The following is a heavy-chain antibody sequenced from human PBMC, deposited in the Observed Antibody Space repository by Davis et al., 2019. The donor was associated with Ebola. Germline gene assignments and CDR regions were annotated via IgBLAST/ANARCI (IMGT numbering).Heavy chain of an antibody. J-gene: IGHJ6*04. CDR1: GGSFSGYY. CDR2: INHSGST. D-gene: IGHD2-15*01. Sequence: MPSETLSLTCAVYGGSFSGYYWSWIRQPPGKGLEWIGEINHSGSTYYNPSLKSRVTISVDTSKNQFSLKLSSVTAADTAVYYCARWQVVVVVAATPPSGHYGMDVWGKGTTVTVSS. V-gene: IGHV4-34*01. CDR3: ARWQVVVVVAATPPSGHYGMDV.